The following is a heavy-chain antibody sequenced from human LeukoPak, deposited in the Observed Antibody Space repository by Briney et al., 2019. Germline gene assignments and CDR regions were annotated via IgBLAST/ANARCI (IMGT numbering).Heavy chain of an antibody. CDR1: GGSISSSSYY. J-gene: IGHJ5*02. D-gene: IGHD1-26*01. V-gene: IGHV4-39*07. CDR3: ARGQGVTLIKVGKNWFDP. Sequence: SETLSLTCTVSGGSISSSSYYWGWIRQPPGKGLEWIGSIYYSGSTYYNPSLRRRVSLSIDTSKNQFSLDMRSMTPADTGVYYCARGQGVTLIKVGKNWFDPWSQGTPVIVSP. CDR2: IYYSGST.